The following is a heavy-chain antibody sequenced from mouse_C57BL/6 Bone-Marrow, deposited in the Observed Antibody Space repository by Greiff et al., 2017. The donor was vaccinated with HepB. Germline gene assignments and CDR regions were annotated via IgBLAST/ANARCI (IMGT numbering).Heavy chain of an antibody. V-gene: IGHV5-4*01. J-gene: IGHJ2*01. Sequence: EVQVVESGGGLVKPGGSLKLSCAASGFTFSSYAMSWVRQTPEKRLEWVATISDGGSYTYYPDNVKGRFTISRDNAKNNLYLQMSHLKSEDTAMYYCARGDYDLDSFDYWGQGTTLTVSS. CDR2: ISDGGSYT. CDR3: ARGDYDLDSFDY. D-gene: IGHD2-4*01. CDR1: GFTFSSYA.